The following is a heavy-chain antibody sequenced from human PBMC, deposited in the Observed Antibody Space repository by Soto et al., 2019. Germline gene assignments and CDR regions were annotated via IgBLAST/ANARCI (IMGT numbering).Heavy chain of an antibody. CDR1: GGTFSSYT. D-gene: IGHD5-12*01. CDR3: ARDVSRDGYNFDY. J-gene: IGHJ4*02. CDR2: IIPILGIA. V-gene: IGHV1-69*08. Sequence: QVQLVQSGAEVKKPGSSVKVSCKASGGTFSSYTISWVRQAPGQGLEWMGRIIPILGIANYAQKFQGRVTITADKSTSTAYMELSSLRSEDTAVYYCARDVSRDGYNFDYWGQGTLVTVSS.